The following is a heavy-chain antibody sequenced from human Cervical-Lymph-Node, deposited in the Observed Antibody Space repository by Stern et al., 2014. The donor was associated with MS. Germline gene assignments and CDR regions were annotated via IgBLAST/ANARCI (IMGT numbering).Heavy chain of an antibody. CDR3: ARKALRGMDV. Sequence: DQLVESGAEVKKPGSSVKVSCKASGDTFGSYEITWVRQAPGQGPEWMGGIIPFLGTSSYAQKFQGRVTIIADESTTTAYMELTSLRSDDTAVYYCARKALRGMDVWGQGTTVTVSS. V-gene: IGHV1-69*01. D-gene: IGHD3-16*01. CDR1: GDTFGSYE. J-gene: IGHJ6*02. CDR2: IIPFLGTS.